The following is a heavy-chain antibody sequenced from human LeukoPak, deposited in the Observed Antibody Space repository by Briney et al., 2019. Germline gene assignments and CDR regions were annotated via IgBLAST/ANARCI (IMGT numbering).Heavy chain of an antibody. D-gene: IGHD2-2*01. Sequence: GGSLRLSCAASGFTFSNYAMSWVRQAPGKGLEWFSAITGSGDSTYHADSVKGRLTISRDNSKNTLFLQMNSLRAEDTAVYYCAKGSSSSRPYYFDYWGQGTLVTVSS. CDR1: GFTFSNYA. CDR3: AKGSSSSRPYYFDY. J-gene: IGHJ4*02. V-gene: IGHV3-23*01. CDR2: ITGSGDST.